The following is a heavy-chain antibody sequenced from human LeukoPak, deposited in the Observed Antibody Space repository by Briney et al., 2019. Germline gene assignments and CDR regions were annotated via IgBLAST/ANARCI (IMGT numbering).Heavy chain of an antibody. CDR2: INPNSGGT. D-gene: IGHD1-26*01. J-gene: IGHJ4*02. CDR3: ARGKWELRVFDY. Sequence: ASVKVSCKASGYTLTGYYMHWVRQAPGQGLEWMGWINPNSGGTNYAQKFQGRVTMTRDTSISTAYMELSRLRSDDTAVYYCARGKWELRVFDYWGQGTLVTVSS. CDR1: GYTLTGYY. V-gene: IGHV1-2*02.